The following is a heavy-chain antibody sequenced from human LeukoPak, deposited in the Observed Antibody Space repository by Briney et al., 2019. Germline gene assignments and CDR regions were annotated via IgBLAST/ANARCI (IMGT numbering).Heavy chain of an antibody. CDR2: IYDSGST. V-gene: IGHV4-59*11. D-gene: IGHD3-3*01. Sequence: PSETLSLTCTVSGGSISFHSWSWIRQPPGKGLEWIGYIYDSGSTTYNPSLKSRVTISLETSKNQFSLKLSSVTAADTAVYYCARSVGFDFWSGYYTFGSWGQGTLVTVSS. CDR1: GGSISFHS. CDR3: ARSVGFDFWSGYYTFGS. J-gene: IGHJ4*02.